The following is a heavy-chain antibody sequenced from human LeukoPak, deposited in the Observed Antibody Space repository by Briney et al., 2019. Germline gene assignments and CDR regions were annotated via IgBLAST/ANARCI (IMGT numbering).Heavy chain of an antibody. Sequence: SETLSLTCTVSGGSISRYYWSWIRQPAGKGLEWIGRIYTSGSTNYNPSLKSRVTMSVDTSKNQFSLKLSSVTAADTAVYYCARDVLLKNYYDSSGYLDAFDIWGQGTMVTVSS. J-gene: IGHJ3*02. CDR2: IYTSGST. D-gene: IGHD3-22*01. CDR1: GGSISRYY. V-gene: IGHV4-4*07. CDR3: ARDVLLKNYYDSSGYLDAFDI.